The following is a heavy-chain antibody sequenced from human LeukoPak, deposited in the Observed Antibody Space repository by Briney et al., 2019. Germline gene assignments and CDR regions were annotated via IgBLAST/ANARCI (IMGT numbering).Heavy chain of an antibody. CDR1: GFTFSSYS. D-gene: IGHD6-13*01. CDR3: ASLRQLVQGVDY. J-gene: IGHJ4*02. V-gene: IGHV3-48*04. CDR2: NSSSSSTI. Sequence: GGSLRLSCAASGFTFSSYSMNWVRQAPGKGLEGVSYNSSSSSTIYYPDSVKGRFTISRDNAKNSLYLQMNSLRAQDTAVYYCASLRQLVQGVDYWGQGTLVTVSS.